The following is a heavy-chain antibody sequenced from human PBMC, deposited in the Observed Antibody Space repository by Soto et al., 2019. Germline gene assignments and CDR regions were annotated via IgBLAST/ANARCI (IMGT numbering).Heavy chain of an antibody. Sequence: SVKVSCKASGYTFTSYDINWVRQATGQGLEWMGGIIPIFGTANYAQKFQGRVTITADESTSTAYMELSSLRSEDTAVYYCARGLAPIGYCSGGSCYPTNFDYWGQGTLVTVSS. CDR2: IIPIFGTA. CDR3: ARGLAPIGYCSGGSCYPTNFDY. D-gene: IGHD2-15*01. V-gene: IGHV1-69*13. J-gene: IGHJ4*02. CDR1: GYTFTSYD.